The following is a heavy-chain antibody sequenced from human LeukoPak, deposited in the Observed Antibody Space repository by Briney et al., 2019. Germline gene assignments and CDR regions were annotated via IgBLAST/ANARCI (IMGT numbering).Heavy chain of an antibody. CDR1: GGSISSSSYY. Sequence: SETLSLTCTVSGGSISSSSYYWGWIRQPPGKGLEWIGSIYYSGSTYYNPSLKSRVTISVDTSKNQFSLKLSSVTAADTAVYYCARDRRWRRDSKTPYYYYGMDVWGQGTTVTVS. V-gene: IGHV4-39*07. CDR3: ARDRRWRRDSKTPYYYYGMDV. D-gene: IGHD5-24*01. J-gene: IGHJ6*02. CDR2: IYYSGST.